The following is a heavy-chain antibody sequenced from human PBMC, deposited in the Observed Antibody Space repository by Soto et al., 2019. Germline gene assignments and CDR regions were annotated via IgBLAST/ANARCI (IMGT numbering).Heavy chain of an antibody. J-gene: IGHJ4*02. CDR1: GGSFSGYY. CDR3: ARDKITGLFDY. CDR2: INHSGST. Sequence: QVQLQQWGAGLLKPSETLSLTCAVYGGSFSGYYWTWIRQPPGTGLEWIGEINHSGSTNYNPSLKSRVTIAVDTSTNQFSLKLTSVTAADTAVYYCARDKITGLFDYWGQGTLVTVS. V-gene: IGHV4-34*01. D-gene: IGHD2-8*02.